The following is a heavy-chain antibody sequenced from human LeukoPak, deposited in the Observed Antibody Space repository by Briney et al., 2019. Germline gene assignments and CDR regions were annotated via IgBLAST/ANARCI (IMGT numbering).Heavy chain of an antibody. Sequence: SETLSLTCSVSGGSVSSANYYWRWVRQPPGKGLEWIGYIYYSGSTTYNPSLKSRVTISVDTSKNQFSLKLTSVTAADTGVYYCVRRPRGGPYFDYWGQGTLVTVSS. J-gene: IGHJ4*02. D-gene: IGHD3-16*01. CDR3: VRRPRGGPYFDY. V-gene: IGHV4-61*01. CDR1: GGSVSSANYY. CDR2: IYYSGST.